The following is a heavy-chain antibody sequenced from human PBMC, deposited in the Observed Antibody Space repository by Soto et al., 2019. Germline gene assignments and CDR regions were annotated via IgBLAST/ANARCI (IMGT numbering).Heavy chain of an antibody. CDR1: GFTFSSYG. CDR2: ISYDGSNK. V-gene: IGHV3-30*18. D-gene: IGHD6-13*01. CDR3: AKLPGTQDYYYYGMDV. Sequence: QVQLVESGGGVVQPGRSLRLSCAASGFTFSSYGMHWVRQAPGKGLEWVAVISYDGSNKYYADSVKGRFTISRDNSKNTLYLQMNSLRAEDTAVYCCAKLPGTQDYYYYGMDVWGQGTTVTVSS. J-gene: IGHJ6*02.